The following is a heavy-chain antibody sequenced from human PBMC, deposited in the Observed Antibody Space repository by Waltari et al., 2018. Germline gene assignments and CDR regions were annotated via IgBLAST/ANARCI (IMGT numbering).Heavy chain of an antibody. CDR2: ISINSGGK. D-gene: IGHD1-1*01. Sequence: EVQLVESGGGLVQPGGSLRLSCSASGFTFTSYDMNWVRPAPGKGLEWVSYISINSGGKYYVDSVKGRFTISRDNAKNSMSLQMSSLRAENTAVYYCTRSPGGSNWDYFDYWGRGVLVTVSS. CDR1: GFTFTSYD. CDR3: TRSPGGSNWDYFDY. J-gene: IGHJ4*02. V-gene: IGHV3-48*03.